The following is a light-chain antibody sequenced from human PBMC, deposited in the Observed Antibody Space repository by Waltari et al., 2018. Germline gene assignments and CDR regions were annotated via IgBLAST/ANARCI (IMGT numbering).Light chain of an antibody. J-gene: IGLJ3*02. CDR1: SRDVGSYDL. V-gene: IGLV2-23*02. Sequence: QSALTQSAPVSGSPGQSTTIPCTGTSRDVGSYDLVSWYQQLPGRAPTLMLFGVGKRPSCISARLSCSKSATTASLTISCLQSEDEADYYCSSYSQSRTRVFGGGTKVTVL. CDR2: GVG. CDR3: SSYSQSRTRV.